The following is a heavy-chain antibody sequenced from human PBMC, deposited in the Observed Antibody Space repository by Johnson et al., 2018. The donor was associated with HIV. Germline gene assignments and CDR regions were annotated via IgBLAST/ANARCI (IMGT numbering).Heavy chain of an antibody. CDR2: IRYDGSNK. Sequence: VQLVESGGGVVQPGGSLRLSCAASGFTFSSYGMHWVRQAPGKGLEWVAFIRYDGSNKYYADSVKGRFTISRDNSKNTLYLQMNSLRAEDTAVYYCAKVLDYGNAFDIWGQGTKVTVSS. J-gene: IGHJ3*02. CDR1: GFTFSSYG. CDR3: AKVLDYGNAFDI. D-gene: IGHD4-17*01. V-gene: IGHV3-30*02.